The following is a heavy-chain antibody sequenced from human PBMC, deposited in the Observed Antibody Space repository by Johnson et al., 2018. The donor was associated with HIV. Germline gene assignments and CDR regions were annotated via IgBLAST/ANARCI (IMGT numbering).Heavy chain of an antibody. Sequence: QVQLVESGGGVVQPGRSLRLSCAASGFTFSSYGMHWVRQAPGKGLEWVAVISYDGSNKYYADSVKGRFTISRDNSKNRLYLQMNSRRAEDTAVYYWAKDRDLNYDFCSGSDDAFDIWGQGTMVTVYS. J-gene: IGHJ3*02. CDR1: GFTFSSYG. CDR3: AKDRDLNYDFCSGSDDAFDI. V-gene: IGHV3-30*18. D-gene: IGHD3-3*01. CDR2: ISYDGSNK.